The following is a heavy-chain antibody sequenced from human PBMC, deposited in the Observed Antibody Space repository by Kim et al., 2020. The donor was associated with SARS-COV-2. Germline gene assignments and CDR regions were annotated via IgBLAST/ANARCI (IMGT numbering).Heavy chain of an antibody. Sequence: ASVKVSCKASGYTFTSYAMHWVRQAPGQRLEWMGWINAGNGNTKYSQKFQGRVTITRDTSASTAYMELSSLRSEDTAVYYCARGISWSLSPYYYYYGMDVWGQGTTVTVSS. CDR2: INAGNGNT. CDR1: GYTFTSYA. CDR3: ARGISWSLSPYYYYYGMDV. J-gene: IGHJ6*02. D-gene: IGHD6-13*01. V-gene: IGHV1-3*01.